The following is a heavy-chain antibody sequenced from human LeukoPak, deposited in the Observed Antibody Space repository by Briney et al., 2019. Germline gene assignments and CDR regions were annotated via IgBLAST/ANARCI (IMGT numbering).Heavy chain of an antibody. CDR3: ARMRSMVRGVMDAFDI. Sequence: SETLCLTCTVSGGSISSSTDYWGWIRQPPGKGLEWIGEINHSGSTNYNPSLKSRVTISVDTSKNQFSLKLSSVTAADTAVYYCARMRSMVRGVMDAFDIWGQGTMVTVSS. J-gene: IGHJ3*02. CDR2: INHSGST. CDR1: GGSISSSTDY. D-gene: IGHD3-10*01. V-gene: IGHV4-39*07.